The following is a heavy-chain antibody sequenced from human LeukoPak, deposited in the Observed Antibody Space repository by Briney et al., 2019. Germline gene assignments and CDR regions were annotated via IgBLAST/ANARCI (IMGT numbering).Heavy chain of an antibody. D-gene: IGHD5-18*01. J-gene: IGHJ4*02. CDR1: GFTFSSYS. V-gene: IGHV3-48*01. Sequence: PGGSLRLSCAASGFTFSSYSMNWVRQAPGKGLEWVSYISSSSSTIYYADSVKGRFTISRDNAKNSLYLQMNSLRAEDTAVYYCAKDGKRGYSYGYLHGYFDYWGQGTLVTVSS. CDR2: ISSSSSTI. CDR3: AKDGKRGYSYGYLHGYFDY.